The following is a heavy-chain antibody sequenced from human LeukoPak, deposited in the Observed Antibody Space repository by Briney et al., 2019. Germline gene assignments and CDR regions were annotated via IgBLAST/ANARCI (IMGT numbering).Heavy chain of an antibody. CDR2: INFGSSTI. CDR3: ATLGGAYAYNYGFDY. J-gene: IGHJ4*02. V-gene: IGHV3-48*04. CDR1: GFTFSNYG. Sequence: GGSLRLSCAASGFTFSNYGINWVRRAPGKGLEWVSYINFGSSTIYYADSVKGRFTISRDNAKNSLYLQMNSLRAEDTAVYYCATLGGAYAYNYGFDYWGQGTLVTVSS. D-gene: IGHD5-24*01.